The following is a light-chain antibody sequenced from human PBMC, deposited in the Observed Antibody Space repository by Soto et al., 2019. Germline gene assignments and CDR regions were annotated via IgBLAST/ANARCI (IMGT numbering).Light chain of an antibody. Sequence: DFVMTQTPDSLAVSLGERATINCRSSQTVLHRPTNNNYLAWFQQKAGQPPRLLIYWASTRESGVPHLFSGSGSGTDFTLTISSLQAEDVAVYYCQQYSTFPWTFGQGTKVEI. J-gene: IGKJ1*01. CDR1: QTVLHRPTNNNY. CDR2: WAS. CDR3: QQYSTFPWT. V-gene: IGKV4-1*01.